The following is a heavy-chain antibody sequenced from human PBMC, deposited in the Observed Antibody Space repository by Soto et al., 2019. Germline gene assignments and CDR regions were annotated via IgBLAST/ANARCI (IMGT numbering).Heavy chain of an antibody. J-gene: IGHJ4*02. Sequence: QVQLVQSGAEVKKPGASVKVSCKASGYTFVSYAISWMRQAPGQGLEWMGWISAYNGNTNYAQKPXGRVTMTTDTSTSTAYMELRSLRSDATAVYYCASDPPPPDYWGQGTLVTVSS. V-gene: IGHV1-18*01. CDR3: ASDPPPPDY. CDR2: ISAYNGNT. CDR1: GYTFVSYA.